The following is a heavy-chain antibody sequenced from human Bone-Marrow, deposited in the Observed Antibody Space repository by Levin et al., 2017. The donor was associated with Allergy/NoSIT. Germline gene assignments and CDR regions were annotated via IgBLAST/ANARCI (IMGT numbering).Heavy chain of an antibody. V-gene: IGHV3-30*04. CDR1: GFTFSSYA. CDR3: AREYSGYDWTFDY. D-gene: IGHD5-12*01. Sequence: GESLKISCAASGFTFSSYAMHWVRQAPGKGLEWVAVISYDGSNKYYADSVKGRFTISRDNSKNTLYLQMNSLRAEDTAVYYCAREYSGYDWTFDYWGQGTLVTVSS. J-gene: IGHJ4*02. CDR2: ISYDGSNK.